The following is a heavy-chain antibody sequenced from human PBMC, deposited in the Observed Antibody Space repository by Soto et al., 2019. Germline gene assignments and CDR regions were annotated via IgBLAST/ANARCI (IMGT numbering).Heavy chain of an antibody. Sequence: PSETLSLTCTVSGGSISSGGYYWSWIRQHPGKGLEWIGYIYYSGSTYYNPSLKSRVTISVDTSKNQFSLKLSYVTAADTAVYYCAREGGCNYVIRGRGYYGMDVWGQGTTVTVYS. D-gene: IGHD4-4*01. CDR3: AREGGCNYVIRGRGYYGMDV. CDR1: GGSISSGGYY. CDR2: IYYSGST. V-gene: IGHV4-31*03. J-gene: IGHJ6*02.